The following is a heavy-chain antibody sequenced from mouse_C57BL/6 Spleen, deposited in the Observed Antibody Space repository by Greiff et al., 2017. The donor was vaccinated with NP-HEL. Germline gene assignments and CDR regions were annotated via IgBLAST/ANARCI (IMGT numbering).Heavy chain of an antibody. J-gene: IGHJ2*01. CDR1: GFTFSSYG. CDR2: ISSGGSYT. Sequence: EVKLMESGGDLVKPGGSLKLSCAASGFTFSSYGMSWVRQTPDKRLEWVATISSGGSYTYYPDSVKGRFTISRDNAKNTLYLQMSSLKSEDTAMYYCARETGTQRDYFDYWGQGTTLTVSS. V-gene: IGHV5-6*01. CDR3: ARETGTQRDYFDY. D-gene: IGHD4-1*01.